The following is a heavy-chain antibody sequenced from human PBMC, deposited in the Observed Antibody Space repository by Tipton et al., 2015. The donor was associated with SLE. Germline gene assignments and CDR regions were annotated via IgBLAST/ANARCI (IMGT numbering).Heavy chain of an antibody. V-gene: IGHV1-3*01. J-gene: IGHJ6*02. CDR2: INGGNGNT. CDR3: ARDRYDFWMYYYGMDV. Sequence: QLVQSGPEVKKPGASVKVSCKASGYTFTSYSMHWVRQAPGQRLEWMGWINGGNGNTKYSQKFQGRVTITRDTSASTAYMEVSSLRSEDTAVYYCARDRYDFWMYYYGMDVWGQGTTVTVSS. CDR1: GYTFTSYS. D-gene: IGHD3-3*01.